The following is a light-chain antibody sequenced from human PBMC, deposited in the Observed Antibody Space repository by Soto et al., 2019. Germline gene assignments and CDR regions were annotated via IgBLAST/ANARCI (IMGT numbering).Light chain of an antibody. J-gene: IGLJ3*02. Sequence: QTVVTQEPSLTVSPGGTVTLTCASSTGAVTSGFYPSWFQQKPGQPPRALIYTTSNKHPWTPARFSGSLLGGKAALTLSGVQPEDEAEYYCLLYYGGVWVFGGGTKLTVL. V-gene: IGLV7-43*01. CDR3: LLYYGGVWV. CDR1: TGAVTSGFY. CDR2: TTS.